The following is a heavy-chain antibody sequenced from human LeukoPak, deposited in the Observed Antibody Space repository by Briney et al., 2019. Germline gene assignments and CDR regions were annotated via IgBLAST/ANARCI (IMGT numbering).Heavy chain of an antibody. CDR1: GFTFSHYG. D-gene: IGHD4-23*01. CDR3: AKSVTADP. Sequence: PGRSLRLSCAASGFTFSHYGMHWVRQAPGKGLEWVAIISYDGSNKYYADSVKGRFTISRDSSKNTLYLQMNSLRAEDTAVYYCAKSVTADPWGQGTLVTVSS. CDR2: ISYDGSNK. J-gene: IGHJ5*02. V-gene: IGHV3-30*18.